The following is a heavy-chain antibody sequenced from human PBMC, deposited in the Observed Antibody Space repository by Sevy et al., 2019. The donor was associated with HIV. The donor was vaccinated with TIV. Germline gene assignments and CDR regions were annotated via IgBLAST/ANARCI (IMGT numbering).Heavy chain of an antibody. Sequence: GGSLRLSCAASGFTFSDYYMSWIRQAPGKGLEWVSYISSSGSTIYYADSVKGRFTISRDNTKNSLYLQMNSLRAEDTAVYYCARDKGVDTATFDYWGQGTLVTVSS. CDR1: GFTFSDYY. CDR3: ARDKGVDTATFDY. V-gene: IGHV3-11*01. CDR2: ISSSGSTI. J-gene: IGHJ4*02. D-gene: IGHD5-18*01.